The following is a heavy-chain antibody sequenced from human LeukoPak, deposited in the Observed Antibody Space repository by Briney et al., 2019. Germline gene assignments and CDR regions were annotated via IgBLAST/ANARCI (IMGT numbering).Heavy chain of an antibody. D-gene: IGHD4-23*01. CDR2: ICSDGST. Sequence: GGSLRLSCAASGLTVGSTYMSWVRQAPGKGLEWVSVICSDGSTYYADSVKGRFTISRDNSKNTVYLQMNSLRAEDTAVYFCARRPDYGGTPTFDYWGQGTLVTVSS. CDR1: GLTVGSTY. J-gene: IGHJ4*02. V-gene: IGHV3-66*01. CDR3: ARRPDYGGTPTFDY.